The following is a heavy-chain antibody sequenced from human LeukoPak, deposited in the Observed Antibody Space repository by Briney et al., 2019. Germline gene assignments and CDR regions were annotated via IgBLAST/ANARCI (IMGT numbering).Heavy chain of an antibody. V-gene: IGHV1-2*02. J-gene: IGHJ4*02. CDR3: ARVGATGATSPFDY. CDR1: GYTFTGYY. CDR2: INPNSGGT. Sequence: ASVKVSCKASGYTFTGYYIHWVRQAPGQGLEWMGWINPNSGGTNYAQKFQGRVTMTRDTSISTAYMELSRLRSDDTAVYYCARVGATGATSPFDYWGQGTLVTVSS. D-gene: IGHD1-1*01.